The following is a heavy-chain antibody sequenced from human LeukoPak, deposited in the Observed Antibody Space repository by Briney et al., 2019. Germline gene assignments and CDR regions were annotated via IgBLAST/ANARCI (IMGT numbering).Heavy chain of an antibody. CDR2: IFYSGST. Sequence: PSETLSLTCTVSGSSISSGYYWGWVRQPPGKALEWIGNIFYSGSTYYSPSLKSRVTISLDTSRNQFSLKLNSVTAADTAVYYCAKSNGYGLIDIWGQGTMVTVS. CDR3: AKSNGYGLIDI. D-gene: IGHD3-22*01. CDR1: GSSISSGYY. J-gene: IGHJ3*02. V-gene: IGHV4-38-2*02.